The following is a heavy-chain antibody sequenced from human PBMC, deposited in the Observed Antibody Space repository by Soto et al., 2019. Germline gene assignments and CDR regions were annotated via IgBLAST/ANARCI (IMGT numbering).Heavy chain of an antibody. Sequence: GGSLRLSCAASGFTFSSYAMHWVRQAPGKGLEWVAVISYDGSNKYYADSVKGRFTISRDNSKNTLYLQMNSLRAEDTAVYYCARAPLAVAGTIDYWGQGTLVTVSS. J-gene: IGHJ4*02. CDR2: ISYDGSNK. V-gene: IGHV3-30-3*01. CDR3: ARAPLAVAGTIDY. CDR1: GFTFSSYA. D-gene: IGHD6-19*01.